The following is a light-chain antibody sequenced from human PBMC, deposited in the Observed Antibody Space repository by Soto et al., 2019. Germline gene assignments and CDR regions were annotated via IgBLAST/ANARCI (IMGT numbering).Light chain of an antibody. CDR1: SSDY. Sequence: QSALTQPPSASGSPGQSVTISCTGTSSDYVSWYQQHPGKAPKLMIYEVSKRPSGVPDRFSGSKSGNTASLTVSGLQAEDEADYYCSLNAGSNNVVFGGGTQLTVL. CDR2: EVS. V-gene: IGLV2-8*01. CDR3: SLNAGSNNVV. J-gene: IGLJ2*01.